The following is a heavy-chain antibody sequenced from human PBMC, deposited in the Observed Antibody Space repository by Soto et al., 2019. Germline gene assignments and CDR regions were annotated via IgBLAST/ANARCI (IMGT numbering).Heavy chain of an antibody. V-gene: IGHV4-39*01. CDR2: IYYSGST. J-gene: IGHJ4*02. D-gene: IGHD5-18*01. CDR3: ARLVAGYMSDY. CDR1: GGSISSSSYY. Sequence: QLQLQESGPGLVKPSETLSLTCTVSGGSISSSSYYWGWIRQPPGKGLEWIGSIYYSGSTYYNPSLKSRVTISVDTSKNQSSLKLSSVTAADTAVYYCARLVAGYMSDYWGQGTLVTVSS.